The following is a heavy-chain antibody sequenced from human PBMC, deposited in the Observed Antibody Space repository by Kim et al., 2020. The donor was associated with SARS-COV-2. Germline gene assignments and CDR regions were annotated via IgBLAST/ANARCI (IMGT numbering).Heavy chain of an antibody. J-gene: IGHJ3*02. CDR2: IYYSGST. CDR3: AREKGAIKRAFDI. D-gene: IGHD3-16*01. Sequence: SETLSLTCTVSGGSISSYYWSWIRQPPGKGLEWIGYIYYSGSTNYNPSLKSRVTISVDTSKNQFSLKLSSVTAADTAVYYCAREKGAIKRAFDIWGQGTMVTVSS. V-gene: IGHV4-59*13. CDR1: GGSISSYY.